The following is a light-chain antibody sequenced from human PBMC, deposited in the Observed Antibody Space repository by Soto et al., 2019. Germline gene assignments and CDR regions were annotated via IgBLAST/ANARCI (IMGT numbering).Light chain of an antibody. CDR1: SSNIGSNY. CDR2: RNN. Sequence: QSVLTQPPSASGTPGQRVTISWSGSSSNIGSNYVYWYQQLPGTAPKLLIYRNNQRPSGVPDRFSGSESGTSASLAISGLRSEDEADYYCAAWDDSLSGRGVFGGGTKLTVL. J-gene: IGLJ3*02. CDR3: AAWDDSLSGRGV. V-gene: IGLV1-47*01.